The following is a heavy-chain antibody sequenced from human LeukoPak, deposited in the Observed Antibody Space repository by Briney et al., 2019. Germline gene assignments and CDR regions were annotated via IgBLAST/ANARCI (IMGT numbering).Heavy chain of an antibody. D-gene: IGHD6-13*01. Sequence: SETLSLTCTVPGGSISSYYWSWIRQPPGKGLEWIGYIYSSGSTNYNPSLKSRVTMSVDTSKNQFSLKLTSVTAADTAVYYCARDRSSSWYNWFDPWGQGALVTVSS. CDR3: ARDRSSSWYNWFDP. V-gene: IGHV4-59*01. J-gene: IGHJ5*02. CDR1: GGSISSYY. CDR2: IYSSGST.